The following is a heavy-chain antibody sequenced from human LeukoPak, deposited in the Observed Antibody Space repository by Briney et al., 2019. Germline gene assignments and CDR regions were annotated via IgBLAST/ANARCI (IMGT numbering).Heavy chain of an antibody. V-gene: IGHV4-59*01. CDR1: GGSISSYY. D-gene: IGHD5-18*01. CDR2: IYYSGST. CDR3: ARALYSYGIDY. Sequence: PSETLSLICTVSGGSISSYYWSWIRQPPGKGLEWIGYIYYSGSTNYNPSLKSRVTISVDTSKNQFSLKLSSVTAADTAVYYCARALYSYGIDYWGQGTLVTVSS. J-gene: IGHJ4*02.